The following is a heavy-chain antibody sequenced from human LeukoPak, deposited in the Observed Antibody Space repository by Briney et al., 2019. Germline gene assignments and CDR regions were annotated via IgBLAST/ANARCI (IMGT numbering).Heavy chain of an antibody. CDR1: GYTFTNYA. D-gene: IGHD3-10*01. CDR3: ARDLGVSYGSGSYYKNYYYGMDV. J-gene: IGHJ6*02. Sequence: GASVKVSCKASGYTFTNYAMNWVRQAPGQGLEWLGWISAYNGKTNYAQKRQGRVTMTTDTSTSTAYMELRSLRSDDTAVYYCARDLGVSYGSGSYYKNYYYGMDVWGQGTTVTVSS. V-gene: IGHV1-18*01. CDR2: ISAYNGKT.